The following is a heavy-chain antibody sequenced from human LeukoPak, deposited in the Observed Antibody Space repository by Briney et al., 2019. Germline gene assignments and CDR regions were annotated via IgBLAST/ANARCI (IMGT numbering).Heavy chain of an antibody. CDR3: TTEGGTEYSSSWSDGGFDF. D-gene: IGHD6-13*01. J-gene: IGHJ4*02. CDR2: IKSKTDGGTI. V-gene: IGHV3-15*07. Sequence: GGSLRLSCAASGFTFNNAWMNWVRQAPGKGLEWVGRIKSKTDGGTIDSAAPVKGRFTISRDDSKNTLYLQMNSLKIEDTAVYYCTTEGGTEYSSSWSDGGFDFWGQGTLVTVSS. CDR1: GFTFNNAW.